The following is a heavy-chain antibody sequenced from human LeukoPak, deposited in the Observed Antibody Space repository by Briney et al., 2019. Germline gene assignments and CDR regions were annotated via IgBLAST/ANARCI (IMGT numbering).Heavy chain of an antibody. CDR1: GFTFSSYA. D-gene: IGHD3-10*01. J-gene: IGHJ4*02. V-gene: IGHV3-23*01. CDR2: ISGSGGST. Sequence: GGSLRLSCAASGFTFSSYAMNWVRQAPGKGLEWVSAISGSGGSTFYADSVKGRFTISRDNSKNTLYLQMNSLRAEDTAVYYCASASITMVRGVIIGGVHFDYWGQGTLVTVSS. CDR3: ASASITMVRGVIIGGVHFDY.